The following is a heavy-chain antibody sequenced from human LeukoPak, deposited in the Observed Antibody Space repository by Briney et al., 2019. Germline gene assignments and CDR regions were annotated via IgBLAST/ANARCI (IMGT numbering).Heavy chain of an antibody. CDR3: AKRGVVIRVILVGFHKEAYYFDS. D-gene: IGHD3-22*01. Sequence: GGSLRLSCAVSGITLSNYGMSWVRQAPGKGLEWVAGIGGSGGGTNYADSVKGRFTITRDNSKNTLYLQMNSLRAEDTAVYFCAKRGVVIRVILVGFHKEAYYFDSWGQGALVTVSS. V-gene: IGHV3-23*01. J-gene: IGHJ4*02. CDR1: GITLSNYG. CDR2: IGGSGGGT.